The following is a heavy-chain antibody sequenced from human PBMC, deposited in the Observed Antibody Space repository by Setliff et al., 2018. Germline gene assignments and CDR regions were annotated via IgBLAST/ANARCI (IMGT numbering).Heavy chain of an antibody. J-gene: IGHJ4*02. CDR3: AKDSQPGIAAAAPDY. Sequence: PGGSLRLSCAASGFTFVNYWMHWVRQAPGKGLVWVSRVNSDGGSTYYADSVKGRFTISRDNSKNSLYLQMNSLRAEDTALYYCAKDSQPGIAAAAPDYWGQGTLVTVSS. CDR2: VNSDGGST. CDR1: GFTFVNYW. V-gene: IGHV3-43D*03. D-gene: IGHD6-13*01.